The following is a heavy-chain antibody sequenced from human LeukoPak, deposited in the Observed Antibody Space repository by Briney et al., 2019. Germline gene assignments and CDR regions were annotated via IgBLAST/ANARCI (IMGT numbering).Heavy chain of an antibody. D-gene: IGHD3-10*02. CDR1: GGTFSSYA. CDR3: ARADVLLISGDY. Sequence: GSSVKVSCKASGGTFSSYAISWVRQAPGQGLEWMGGIIPIFGTANYAQKLQGRVTMTTDTSTSTAYMELRSLRSDDTAVYYCARADVLLISGDYWGQGTLVTVSS. CDR2: IIPIFGTA. V-gene: IGHV1-69*05. J-gene: IGHJ4*02.